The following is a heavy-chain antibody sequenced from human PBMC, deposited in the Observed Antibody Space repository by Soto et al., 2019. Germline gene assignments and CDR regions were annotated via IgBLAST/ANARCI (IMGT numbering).Heavy chain of an antibody. V-gene: IGHV4-39*01. J-gene: IGHJ4*02. D-gene: IGHD3-3*01. CDR1: GGSISSSSYY. Sequence: NLPETLSRTCTFSGGSISSSSYYWGWIRQPPGKGLEWIGSIYYSGSTYYNPSLKSRVTISVDTSKNQFSLKLSSVTAADTAVYYCARGENAFGVVIGHDYWGQGTLVTVSS. CDR3: ARGENAFGVVIGHDY. CDR2: IYYSGST.